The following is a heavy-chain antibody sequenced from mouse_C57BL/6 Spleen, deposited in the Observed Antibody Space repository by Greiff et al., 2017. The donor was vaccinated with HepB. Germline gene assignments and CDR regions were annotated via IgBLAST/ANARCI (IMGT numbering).Heavy chain of an antibody. CDR2: INYDGSST. D-gene: IGHD2-1*01. V-gene: IGHV5-16*01. Sequence: EVKLMESEGGLVQPGSSMKLSCTASGFTFSDYYMAWVRQVPEKGLEWVANINYDGSSTYYLDSLKSRFIISRDNAKNILYLQMSSLKSEDTATYYCAREGAIYYGNYYWYSDVWGTGTTVTVSS. CDR1: GFTFSDYY. J-gene: IGHJ1*03. CDR3: AREGAIYYGNYYWYSDV.